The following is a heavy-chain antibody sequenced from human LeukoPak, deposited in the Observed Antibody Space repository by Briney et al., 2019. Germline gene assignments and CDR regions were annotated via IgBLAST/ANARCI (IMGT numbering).Heavy chain of an antibody. V-gene: IGHV3-23*01. Sequence: GGSLRLSCAASTLTFSRYAMAWVRQAPGKELEWVSAISPTGASTYYADSVKGRFTISRDNSKNTLSLQMNSLRAEDTAVYYCAKDGTGYSSGWYWGQGTLVTVSS. CDR3: AKDGTGYSSGWY. J-gene: IGHJ4*02. CDR1: TLTFSRYA. D-gene: IGHD6-19*01. CDR2: ISPTGAST.